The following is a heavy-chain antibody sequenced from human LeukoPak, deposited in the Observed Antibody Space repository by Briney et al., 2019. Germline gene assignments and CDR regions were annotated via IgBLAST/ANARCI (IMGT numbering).Heavy chain of an antibody. V-gene: IGHV3-23*01. J-gene: IGHJ4*02. D-gene: IGHD3-22*01. CDR3: AKPYYYDSSGAFDY. CDR1: GFTFSSYA. CDR2: ISGSGGST. Sequence: HWGSLRLSCAASGFTFSSYAMSWVRQAPGKGLEWVSAISGSGGSTYYADSVKGRFTISRDNSKNTLYLQMNSLRAEDTAVYYCAKPYYYDSSGAFDYWGQGTLVTVSS.